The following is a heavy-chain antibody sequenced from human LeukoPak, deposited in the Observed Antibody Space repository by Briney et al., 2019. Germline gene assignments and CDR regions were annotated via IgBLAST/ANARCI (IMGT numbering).Heavy chain of an antibody. J-gene: IGHJ5*02. CDR3: ARDLGQYYDTSDNWFDP. CDR2: ISGSSSYI. D-gene: IGHD3-22*01. Sequence: PGGSLRLSCAASGFTFSRYSMNWVRQAPGKGLEWVSSISGSSSYIYYADSMKGRFTISRDNGKNLLYLQMNSLRAEDTAVYYCARDLGQYYDTSDNWFDPWGQGTLVTVSS. CDR1: GFTFSRYS. V-gene: IGHV3-21*01.